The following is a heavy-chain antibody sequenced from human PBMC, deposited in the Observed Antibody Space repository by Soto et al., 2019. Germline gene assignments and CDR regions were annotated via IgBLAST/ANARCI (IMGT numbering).Heavy chain of an antibody. Sequence: EVQLVESGGDLVQPGGSLRLSCAASGFTFSDYYMDWVRQAPGKGLEWVGRTRNKANSYTTEYAASVKGRFTISRDESKNSLYLQMNSLKIEDTAVYYCAREVVEMATPLGLWGQGTLVTVSS. J-gene: IGHJ4*02. V-gene: IGHV3-72*01. CDR3: AREVVEMATPLGL. D-gene: IGHD2-21*01. CDR1: GFTFSDYY. CDR2: TRNKANSYTT.